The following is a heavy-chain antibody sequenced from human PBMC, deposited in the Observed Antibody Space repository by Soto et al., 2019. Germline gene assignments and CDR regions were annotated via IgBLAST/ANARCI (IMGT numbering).Heavy chain of an antibody. CDR1: GYKFIDYW. CDR2: IYPGDFDI. CDR3: AXAFGGEYYDSRSWYSAY. V-gene: IGHV5-51*01. J-gene: IGHJ4*02. D-gene: IGHD3-22*01. Sequence: GESLKISCKGSGYKFIDYWIGWVRQVPGKGLEWMGSIYPGDFDIKYGPSFHGQVTISADKSITTVYLHWSGLKASDTGIYYCAXAFGGEYYDSRSWYSAYWGQGTQVTVSS.